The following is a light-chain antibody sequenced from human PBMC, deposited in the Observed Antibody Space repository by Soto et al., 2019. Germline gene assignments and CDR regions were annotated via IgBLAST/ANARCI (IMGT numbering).Light chain of an antibody. Sequence: EIVLTQSPGTLSLCPGERATLSCRASQSVSSNYLSWYQQKPGQAPRLLIYGASSRLPGIPDRFSGSGSGTDFTLTINRLEPEDFAVYYCQQYGSSPRTFGQGTKVDIK. CDR1: QSVSSNY. V-gene: IGKV3-20*01. CDR2: GAS. CDR3: QQYGSSPRT. J-gene: IGKJ1*01.